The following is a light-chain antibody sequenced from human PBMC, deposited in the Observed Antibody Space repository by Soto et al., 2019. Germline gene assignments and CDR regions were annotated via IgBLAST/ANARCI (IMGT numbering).Light chain of an antibody. CDR1: QSITSY. V-gene: IGKV1-39*01. J-gene: IGKJ5*01. CDR3: QQSYSTPGT. Sequence: DIQMTPSTSSLSASVGDRVTITCRTSQSITSYLNWYRQKPGKAPNLLIYASSSLQSGVPSRFSGSASGTDFTLTISSLQPEDFATYYCQQSYSTPGTFGPGTRLEI. CDR2: ASS.